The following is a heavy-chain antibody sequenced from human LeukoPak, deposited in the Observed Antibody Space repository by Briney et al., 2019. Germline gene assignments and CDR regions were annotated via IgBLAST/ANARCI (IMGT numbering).Heavy chain of an antibody. CDR2: IWYDGSNK. D-gene: IGHD4-17*01. V-gene: IGHV3-30*02. CDR3: VKDFWLDYGDW. CDR1: GFTFSSYG. Sequence: PGGSLRLSCAASGFTFSSYGMHWVRQAPGKGLEWVAVIWYDGSNKYYADSVKGRFTISRDNSKNTLYLQMNSLTTEDTAVYYCVKDFWLDYGDWGGQGTLVTVSS. J-gene: IGHJ4*02.